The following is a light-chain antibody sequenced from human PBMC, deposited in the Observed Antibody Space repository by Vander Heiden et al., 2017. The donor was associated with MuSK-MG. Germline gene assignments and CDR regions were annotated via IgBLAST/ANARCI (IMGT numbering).Light chain of an antibody. Sequence: VLTQSPATLSLSPGERGTLACRASQSVSSYLAWYQQKPGQAPRLLIYDASNRATGIPARFSGSGSGTDFTLTSSSLEPEDFAVYYCQQRSSWPRLTFGGGTKVEIK. V-gene: IGKV3-11*01. J-gene: IGKJ4*01. CDR1: QSVSSY. CDR3: QQRSSWPRLT. CDR2: DAS.